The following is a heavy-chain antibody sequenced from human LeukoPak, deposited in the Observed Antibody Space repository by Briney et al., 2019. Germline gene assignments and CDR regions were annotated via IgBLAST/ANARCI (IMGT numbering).Heavy chain of an antibody. Sequence: PSETLSLTCAVYGGSFSGYYWSWIRQPPGKGLEWIGEINHSGSTNYNPSLKSRVTISVDTSKNQFSLKLSSVTAADTAVYYCARAQFGVVEGTGFDPWGQGTGHRLL. V-gene: IGHV4-34*01. CDR1: GGSFSGYY. CDR2: INHSGST. D-gene: IGHD3-3*01. J-gene: IGHJ5*02. CDR3: ARAQFGVVEGTGFDP.